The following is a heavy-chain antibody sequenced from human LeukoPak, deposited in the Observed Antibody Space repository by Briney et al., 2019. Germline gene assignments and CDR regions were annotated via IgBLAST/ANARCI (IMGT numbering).Heavy chain of an antibody. J-gene: IGHJ4*02. CDR2: INPNSGGT. D-gene: IGHD4-17*01. CDR3: ARDNRYGDYVFFS. CDR1: GYTFTSYD. Sequence: ASVKVSCKASGYTFTSYDINWVRQATGQGLEWMGWINPNSGGTNYAQKFQGRVTMTRDTSISTAYTELSRLRSDDTAVYYCARDNRYGDYVFFSWGQGTLVTVSS. V-gene: IGHV1-2*02.